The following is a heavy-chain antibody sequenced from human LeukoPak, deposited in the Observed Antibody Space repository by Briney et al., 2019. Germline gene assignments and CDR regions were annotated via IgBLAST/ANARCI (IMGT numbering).Heavy chain of an antibody. CDR3: ATAVGEGF. CDR2: ASATGDDT. CDR1: GFTFSSSA. Sequence: PGGSLRLSCTASGFTFSSSAISWVRQAPGKGLEWVSAASATGDDTYYADSVKGRFTISRDNSKNTLYLQMNSLRAEDTAVYYCATAVGEGFWGQGTLVTVSS. V-gene: IGHV3-23*01. J-gene: IGHJ4*02. D-gene: IGHD4-17*01.